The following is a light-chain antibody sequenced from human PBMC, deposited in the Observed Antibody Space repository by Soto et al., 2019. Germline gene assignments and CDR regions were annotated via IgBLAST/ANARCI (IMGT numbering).Light chain of an antibody. CDR2: KAS. J-gene: IGKJ2*01. CDR3: QQSDSNPYT. Sequence: DIQMTQSPSTLSASVGDRVTITCRASQSISVWLAWYQQKAGKAPNLLIYKASRLESGVPSRFSGSGSETEFTLTISSLQPEDFATYYCQQSDSNPYTFGQGTKLEIK. CDR1: QSISVW. V-gene: IGKV1-5*03.